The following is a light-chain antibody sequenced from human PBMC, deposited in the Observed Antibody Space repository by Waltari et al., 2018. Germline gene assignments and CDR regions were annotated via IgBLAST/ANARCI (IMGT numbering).Light chain of an antibody. J-gene: IGLJ2*01. CDR3: QAWDSSSGVV. V-gene: IGLV3-1*01. CDR2: QDS. Sequence: SYELTPPPSVSVSPGQTASITCSGDKLGDQYACWYQQKPGQSPVLVIYQDSKRPSGIPERFSGSNSGNTATLTISGTQAMDEADYYCQAWDSSSGVVFGGGTKLTVL. CDR1: KLGDQY.